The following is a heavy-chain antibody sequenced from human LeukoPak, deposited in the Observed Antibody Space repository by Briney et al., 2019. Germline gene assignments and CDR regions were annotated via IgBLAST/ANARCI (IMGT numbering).Heavy chain of an antibody. CDR3: ARGYCSSTSCSKRAYYFDY. CDR2: IYYSGST. Sequence: SETLSLTCTVSGGSISSSSYYWGWIRQPPGKGLEWIRSIYYSGSTYYNPSLKSRVTISVDTSKNQFSLKLSSVTAADTAVYYCARGYCSSTSCSKRAYYFDYWGQGTLVTVSS. V-gene: IGHV4-39*01. CDR1: GGSISSSSYY. J-gene: IGHJ4*02. D-gene: IGHD2-2*01.